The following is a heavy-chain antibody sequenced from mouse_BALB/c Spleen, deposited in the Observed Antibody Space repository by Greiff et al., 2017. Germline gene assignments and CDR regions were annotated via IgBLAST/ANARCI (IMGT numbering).Heavy chain of an antibody. CDR3: ARVYYRYDVDYYAMDY. CDR2: IYPSDSYT. CDR1: GYTFTSYW. Sequence: QVQLQQPGAELVRPGASVKLSCKASGYTFTSYWINWVKQRPGQGLEWIGNIYPSDSYTNYNQKFKDKATLTVDKSSSTAYMQLSSPTSEDSAVYYCARVYYRYDVDYYAMDYWGQGTSVTVSS. J-gene: IGHJ4*01. D-gene: IGHD2-14*01. V-gene: IGHV1-69*02.